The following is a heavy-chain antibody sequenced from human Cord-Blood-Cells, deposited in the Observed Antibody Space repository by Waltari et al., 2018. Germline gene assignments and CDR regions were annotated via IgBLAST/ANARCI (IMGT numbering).Heavy chain of an antibody. Sequence: QVQLQQWGAGLLKPSETLSFTCAVYGGPFSGYYWSWTRKPPGQGLEWIGEINHSGSTNYNPSLKSRVTISVDTSKNQFSLKLSSVTAADTAVYYCARGPLLDGIAAAGHDAFDIWGQGTMVTVSS. CDR1: GGPFSGYY. J-gene: IGHJ3*02. V-gene: IGHV4-34*01. CDR3: ARGPLLDGIAAAGHDAFDI. D-gene: IGHD6-13*01. CDR2: INHSGST.